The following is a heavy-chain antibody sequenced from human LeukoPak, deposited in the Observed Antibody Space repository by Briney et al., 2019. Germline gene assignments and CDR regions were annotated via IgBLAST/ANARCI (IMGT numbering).Heavy chain of an antibody. CDR2: IWYDGSNK. CDR3: AGDYGEYYYGMDV. CDR1: GFTFSSYG. V-gene: IGHV3-33*01. D-gene: IGHD4-17*01. J-gene: IGHJ6*01. Sequence: PGGSLRLSCAASGFTFSSYGMHWVRQAPGKGLEWVAVIWYDGSNKCYADSVKGRFTISRDNSKNTLYLQMNSLRAEDTAVYYCAGDYGEYYYGMDVWGKGPRSPSPQ.